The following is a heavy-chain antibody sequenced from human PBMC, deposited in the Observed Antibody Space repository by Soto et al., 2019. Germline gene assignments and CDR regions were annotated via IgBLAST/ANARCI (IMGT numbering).Heavy chain of an antibody. Sequence: GESLKISCKGSGYSFTRNWIGWVRQMPGKGLEWMGIIFPGDSDTRYRPPFQGQVTISVDKSISTAYLQWSSLKASDTAMYYCARKFYYDGSANGWFDTWGQGTLVTVSS. J-gene: IGHJ5*02. D-gene: IGHD3-22*01. CDR2: IFPGDSDT. CDR3: ARKFYYDGSANGWFDT. CDR1: GYSFTRNW. V-gene: IGHV5-51*01.